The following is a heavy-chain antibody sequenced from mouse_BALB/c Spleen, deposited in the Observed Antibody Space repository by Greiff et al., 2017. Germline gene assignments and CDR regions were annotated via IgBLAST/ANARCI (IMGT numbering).Heavy chain of an antibody. CDR1: GFTFSSYT. J-gene: IGHJ1*01. Sequence: EVQVVESGGGLVQPGGSLKLSCAASGFTFSSYTMSWVRQTPEKRLEWVAYISNGGGSTYYPDTVKGRFTISRDNAKNTLYLQMSSLKSEDTAMYYCARRGYEGYFDVWGAGTTVTVSS. D-gene: IGHD3-2*02. V-gene: IGHV5-12-2*01. CDR3: ARRGYEGYFDV. CDR2: ISNGGGST.